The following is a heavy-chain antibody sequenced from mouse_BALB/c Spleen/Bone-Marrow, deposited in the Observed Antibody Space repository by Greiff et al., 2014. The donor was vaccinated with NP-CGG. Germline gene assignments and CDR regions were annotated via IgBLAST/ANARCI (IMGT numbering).Heavy chain of an antibody. J-gene: IGHJ1*01. CDR1: GYSFTSYY. CDR3: ARIHYGSSYGYFDV. V-gene: IGHV1-66*01. CDR2: IFPGSGNT. Sequence: VQVVESGPELVKPGASVKISCKAPGYSFTSYYIHWVKQRPGQGLEWIGWIFPGSGNTKYNEKFKGKATLTADTSSSTAYMQLSSLTSEDSAVYFCARIHYGSSYGYFDVWGAGTTVTVSS. D-gene: IGHD1-1*01.